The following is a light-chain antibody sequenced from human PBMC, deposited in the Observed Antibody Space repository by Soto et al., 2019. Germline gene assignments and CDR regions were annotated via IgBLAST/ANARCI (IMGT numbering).Light chain of an antibody. Sequence: EIVLTQSPGTLSFSPGARATFSCRASPSVSSNYLAWYQQKPGQAPRLLIYGAFKRATGIPDRFSGSGSGTDFTLTISRMEPEDFAVYCCQQYGSSPRTFGQGTKVDIK. V-gene: IGKV3-20*01. CDR1: PSVSSNY. CDR3: QQYGSSPRT. CDR2: GAF. J-gene: IGKJ1*01.